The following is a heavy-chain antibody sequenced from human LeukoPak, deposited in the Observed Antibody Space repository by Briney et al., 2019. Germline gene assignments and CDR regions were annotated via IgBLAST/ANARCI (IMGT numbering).Heavy chain of an antibody. CDR3: AKPLWFGAEIDY. CDR1: GFTFYDYA. CDR2: ISGDGGST. Sequence: TGGSLRLSXAASGFTFYDYAMHWVRQAPGKGLEWVSLISGDGGSTYYADSVKGRFTISRDNSKNSLYLQMNSLRTEDTALYYCAKPLWFGAEIDYWGQGTLVTVSS. V-gene: IGHV3-43*02. D-gene: IGHD3-10*01. J-gene: IGHJ4*02.